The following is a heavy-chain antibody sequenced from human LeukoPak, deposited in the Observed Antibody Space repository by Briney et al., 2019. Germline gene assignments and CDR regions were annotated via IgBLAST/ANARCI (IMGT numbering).Heavy chain of an antibody. Sequence: GGSLTLSCAVSGFSVSGYWMTWVRQAPGKGLEWVANIKQDGSEKNYVDSVKGRFTISRDNAENSLFLQMNSLRVEDTAVYYCAREWQGGIAAAGTRIEGDYWGQGTLVAVSS. D-gene: IGHD6-13*01. CDR2: IKQDGSEK. V-gene: IGHV3-7*01. J-gene: IGHJ4*02. CDR1: GFSVSGYW. CDR3: AREWQGGIAAAGTRIEGDY.